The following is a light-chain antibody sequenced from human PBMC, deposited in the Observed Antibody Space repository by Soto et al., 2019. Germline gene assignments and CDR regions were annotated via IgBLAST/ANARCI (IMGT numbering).Light chain of an antibody. CDR1: QRMNNY. CDR2: AAS. V-gene: IGKV1-39*01. Sequence: DIQMTLSASSLSASVGYRVTIPCPASQRMNNYLNWYQQKPGKAPNLLIYAASSLQSGVPSRFSGSGSGTDFTLTISSLQPEDFATYYCQQSYSTPRGLTFGGGTKVDI. CDR3: QQSYSTPRGLT. J-gene: IGKJ4*01.